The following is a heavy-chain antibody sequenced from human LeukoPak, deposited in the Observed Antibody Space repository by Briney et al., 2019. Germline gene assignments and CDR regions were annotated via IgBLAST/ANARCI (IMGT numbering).Heavy chain of an antibody. J-gene: IGHJ4*02. CDR3: ARDADYTGYDLFDY. CDR1: GFTSSSYW. D-gene: IGHD5-12*01. Sequence: GGSLRLSCAASGFTSSSYWMTWVRQAPGKGLEWVANIKRDGTEKNYADSVKGRFIISRDNAENSLFLQMSSLRAEDTAVYYCARDADYTGYDLFDYWGQGTLVTVSS. V-gene: IGHV3-7*01. CDR2: IKRDGTEK.